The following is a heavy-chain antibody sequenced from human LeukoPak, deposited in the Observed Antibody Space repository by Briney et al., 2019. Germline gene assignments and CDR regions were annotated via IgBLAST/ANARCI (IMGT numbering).Heavy chain of an antibody. CDR1: GGTFISYA. CDR3: ARVSTARSYYYYYGMDV. D-gene: IGHD6-6*01. Sequence: GSSVKVSCKASGGTFISYAISWVRQAPGQGLEWMGGIIPIFGTASYAQKFQGRVTITADESTSTAYMELSSLRSEDTAVYYCARVSTARSYYYYYGMDVWGQGTTVTVSS. CDR2: IIPIFGTA. V-gene: IGHV1-69*01. J-gene: IGHJ6*02.